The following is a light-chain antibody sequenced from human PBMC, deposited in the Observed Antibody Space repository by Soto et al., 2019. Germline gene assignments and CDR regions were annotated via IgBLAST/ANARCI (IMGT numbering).Light chain of an antibody. CDR1: SSDVGDYNY. Sequence: QCLLTQPASVSGSPGQSFTIACTGTSSDVGDYNYVSWYQQHPGKAPRLMIYEVSNRPSGVSNRFSGSKSGNTASLTISGLQAEDQADYYRSSYTSTSTLVFGTGTKVTVL. J-gene: IGLJ1*01. V-gene: IGLV2-14*01. CDR2: EVS. CDR3: SSYTSTSTLV.